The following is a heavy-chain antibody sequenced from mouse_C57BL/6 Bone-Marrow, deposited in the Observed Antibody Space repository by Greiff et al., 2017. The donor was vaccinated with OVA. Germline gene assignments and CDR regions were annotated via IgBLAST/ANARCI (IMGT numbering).Heavy chain of an antibody. CDR3: ARHAAVTSYAMDY. CDR1: GFTFSDYG. CDR2: ISNLAYSI. Sequence: EVMLVESGGGLVQPGGSLKLSCAASGFTFSDYGMAWVRQAPRKGPEWVAFISNLAYSIYYADTVTGRFTISRENAKNTLYLEMSSLRSEDTAMYYCARHAAVTSYAMDYWGQGTSVTVSS. J-gene: IGHJ4*01. V-gene: IGHV5-15*01. D-gene: IGHD3-3*01.